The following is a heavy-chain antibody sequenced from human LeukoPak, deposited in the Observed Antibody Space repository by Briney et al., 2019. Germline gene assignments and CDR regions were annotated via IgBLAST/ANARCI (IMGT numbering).Heavy chain of an antibody. D-gene: IGHD3-22*01. CDR3: ARGGYYYDSSGYHDAFDI. V-gene: IGHV5-51*01. CDR1: GYSFTSYW. CDR2: IYPGDSGT. J-gene: IGHJ3*02. Sequence: GESLKISCKGSGYSFTSYWIGWVRQMPGKGLEWMVIIYPGDSGTSYSPSFQGQVTISADKSISTAYLQLSSLKASDTAVYYCARGGYYYDSSGYHDAFDIWGQGTMVTVSS.